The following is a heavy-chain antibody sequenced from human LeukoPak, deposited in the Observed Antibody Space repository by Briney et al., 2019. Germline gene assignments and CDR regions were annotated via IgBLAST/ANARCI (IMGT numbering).Heavy chain of an antibody. CDR1: GYTFTSYG. D-gene: IGHD2-2*01. V-gene: IGHV1-18*01. CDR3: ARESQLFRVVPEDLPFDY. CDR2: ISAYNGNT. J-gene: IGHJ4*02. Sequence: ASVKVSCKASGYTFTSYGISWVRQAPGQGLEWMGWISAYNGNTNYAQKLQGRVTMTTDTSTSTAYMELRSLRSDDTAVYYCARESQLFRVVPEDLPFDYRGQGTLVTVSS.